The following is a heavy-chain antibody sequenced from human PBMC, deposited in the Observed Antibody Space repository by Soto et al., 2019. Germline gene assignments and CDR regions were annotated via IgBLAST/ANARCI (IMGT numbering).Heavy chain of an antibody. Sequence: SETLSLTCTVSGGSISSYYWSWLRQPAGKGLEWIGRIYTSGSTNYNPSLKSRVTMSVDTSKNQFSLKLSSVTAADTAVYYCARGGAVAGLYYYYGMDAWGQGTTATVSS. D-gene: IGHD6-19*01. CDR1: GGSISSYY. CDR2: IYTSGST. J-gene: IGHJ6*02. CDR3: ARGGAVAGLYYYYGMDA. V-gene: IGHV4-4*07.